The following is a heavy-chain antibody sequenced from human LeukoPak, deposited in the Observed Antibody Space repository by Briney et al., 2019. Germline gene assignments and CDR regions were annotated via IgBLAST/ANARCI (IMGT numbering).Heavy chain of an antibody. CDR2: ISANNNNT. J-gene: IGHJ5*02. CDR1: GYSFTTYG. Sequence: ASVKVSCKASGYSFTTYGISWVRQAPGQGLEWMGWISANNNNTDSVQKLQGRVTMTTDTSTSTAYMELRSLRSDDTAVYYCARKRPNYYGSGSYTRLNWFDPWGQGTLVTVSS. V-gene: IGHV1-18*01. D-gene: IGHD3-10*01. CDR3: ARKRPNYYGSGSYTRLNWFDP.